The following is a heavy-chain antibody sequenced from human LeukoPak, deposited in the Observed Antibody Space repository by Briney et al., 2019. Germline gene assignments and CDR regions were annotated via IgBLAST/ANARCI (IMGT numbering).Heavy chain of an antibody. D-gene: IGHD4-17*01. V-gene: IGHV3-74*01. Sequence: GGSLRLSCAASGFRLRSYWMHWVRQAPGKGLVWVSRINRDGGSAYYADSVKGRVTTSRDNAKNTLFLQMNSLRAEDTAVYYCARVGSPLYGDYVRDYYGMDVWGQGTTVTVSS. CDR2: INRDGGSA. CDR3: ARVGSPLYGDYVRDYYGMDV. J-gene: IGHJ6*02. CDR1: GFRLRSYW.